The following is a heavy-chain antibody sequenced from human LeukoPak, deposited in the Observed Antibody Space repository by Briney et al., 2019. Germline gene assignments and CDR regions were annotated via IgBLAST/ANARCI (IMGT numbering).Heavy chain of an antibody. CDR1: GYTFTSYD. CDR2: VNPNSGNT. D-gene: IGHD6-19*01. CDR3: ASEGVAVAGLDY. Sequence: ASVKVSCKASGYTFTSYDINWVRQATGQGLEWMGWVNPNSGNTGYAQKFQGRVTMTRNTSISTAYMELSSLRSEDTAVYYCASEGVAVAGLDYWGQGTLVTVSS. V-gene: IGHV1-8*01. J-gene: IGHJ4*02.